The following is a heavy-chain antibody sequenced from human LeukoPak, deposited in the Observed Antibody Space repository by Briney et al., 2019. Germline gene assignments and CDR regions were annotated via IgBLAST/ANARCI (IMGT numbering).Heavy chain of an antibody. CDR3: ARHGYYDSSGYYPLDY. J-gene: IGHJ4*02. CDR1: GGTFISYA. D-gene: IGHD3-22*01. Sequence: SSVNVSCKASGGTFISYACSWVRQAPGQGLEWMGGIIPIFGTANYAQKFQGRVTITTDESTSTAYMELSSLRSEDTAVYYCARHGYYDSSGYYPLDYWGQGTLVTVSS. CDR2: IIPIFGTA. V-gene: IGHV1-69*05.